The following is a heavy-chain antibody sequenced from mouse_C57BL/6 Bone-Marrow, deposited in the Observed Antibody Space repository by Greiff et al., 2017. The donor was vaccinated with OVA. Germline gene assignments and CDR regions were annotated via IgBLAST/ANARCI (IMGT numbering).Heavy chain of an antibody. D-gene: IGHD1-1*01. CDR1: GFTFSSYG. V-gene: IGHV5-6*02. CDR2: ISSGGSYS. CDR3: ARHPVITTVVAVDY. J-gene: IGHJ2*01. Sequence: EVMLVESGGDLVKPGGSLKLSCAASGFTFSSYGMSWVRQTPDKRLEWVATISSGGSYSYYPDSVKGRFTISRVNAKNTLYLQMSSLKSEDTAMYYCARHPVITTVVAVDYWGQGTTLTVSS.